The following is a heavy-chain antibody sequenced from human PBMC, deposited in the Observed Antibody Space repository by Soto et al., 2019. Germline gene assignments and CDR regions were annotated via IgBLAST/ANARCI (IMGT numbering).Heavy chain of an antibody. CDR3: ARGGRSSWPYYYYGMDV. CDR1: GFAFGSDD. V-gene: IGHV3-13*04. D-gene: IGHD6-13*01. J-gene: IGHJ6*02. Sequence: GGSLRLSCSAWGFAFGSDDMHWVREATGKGLEWVSAIGTAGDTYYPGSVKGRFTISRENAKNSLYLQMNSLRAGDTAVYYCARGGRSSWPYYYYGMDVWGQGT. CDR2: IGTAGDT.